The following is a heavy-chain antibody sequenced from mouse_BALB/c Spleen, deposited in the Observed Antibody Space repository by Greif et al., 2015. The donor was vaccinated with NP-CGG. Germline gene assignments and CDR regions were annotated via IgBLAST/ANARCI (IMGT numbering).Heavy chain of an antibody. Sequence: QVQLKQSGAELMKPGASVKISCKATGYTFSSYWIEWVKQRPGHGLEWIGEILPGSGSTNYNEKFKGKATFTADTSSNPAFMQLSSLTSGDSAVYYCASNYGSSLFDYWGQGTTLAVSS. V-gene: IGHV1-9*01. CDR2: ILPGSGST. J-gene: IGHJ2*01. CDR3: ASNYGSSLFDY. D-gene: IGHD1-1*01. CDR1: GYTFSSYW.